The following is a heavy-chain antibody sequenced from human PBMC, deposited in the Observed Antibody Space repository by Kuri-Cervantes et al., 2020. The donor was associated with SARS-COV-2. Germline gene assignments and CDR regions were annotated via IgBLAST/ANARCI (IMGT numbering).Heavy chain of an antibody. CDR2: MNPNSGNT. J-gene: IGHJ4*02. D-gene: IGHD5-18*01. V-gene: IGHV1-8*02. CDR3: ARGVRGYSYGLDY. CDR1: GYTFTSYD. Sequence: AAVTVSCPPSGYTFTSYDINRVRQATGQGLEWMGWMNPNSGNTGYAQKFQRRVTMTRNTSVSTAYMELSSLRSEDTAVYYCARGVRGYSYGLDYWGQGTLVTVSS.